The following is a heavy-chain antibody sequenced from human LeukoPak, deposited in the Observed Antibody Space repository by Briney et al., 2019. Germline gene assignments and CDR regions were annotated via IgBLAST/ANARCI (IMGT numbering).Heavy chain of an antibody. V-gene: IGHV3-74*01. Sequence: GGSLRLSCAASGFTFSSYWMHWVRQAPGKGLVWVSRIICDGSSTSYADSVKGRFTISRDNAKNTLYLQMNSLRAEDTAVYYCARREWLLMDIDFDAFDIWGQGTMVTVSS. CDR1: GFTFSSYW. CDR2: IICDGSST. D-gene: IGHD3-3*01. CDR3: ARREWLLMDIDFDAFDI. J-gene: IGHJ3*02.